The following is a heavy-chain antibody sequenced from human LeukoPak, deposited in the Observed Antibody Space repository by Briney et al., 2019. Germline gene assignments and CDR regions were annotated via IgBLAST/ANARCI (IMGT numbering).Heavy chain of an antibody. Sequence: PGGSLRLSCAASGFTFSSYAMSWVRQAPGKGLEWVSAISGSGGSTYYADSVKGRFTISRDNSKNTLYLQMNSLRAEDTAVYYCAKGPLPEWLLYGAYYYYGMDVWGQGTTVTVSS. V-gene: IGHV3-23*01. CDR3: AKGPLPEWLLYGAYYYYGMDV. CDR1: GFTFSSYA. J-gene: IGHJ6*02. CDR2: ISGSGGST. D-gene: IGHD3-3*01.